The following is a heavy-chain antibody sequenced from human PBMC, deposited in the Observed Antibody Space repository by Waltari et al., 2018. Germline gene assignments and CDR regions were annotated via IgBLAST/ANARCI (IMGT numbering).Heavy chain of an antibody. J-gene: IGHJ4*02. V-gene: IGHV3-48*01. Sequence: VQLVESGGGLVQPGGSLRLSCAASGFTFSSYSMNWVRQAPGKGLEWVSYISSSSSTIYYADSVKGRFTISRDNAKNSLYLQMNSLRAEDTAVYYCARDLGGWFGESYYFDYWGQGTLVTVSS. CDR3: ARDLGGWFGESYYFDY. CDR2: ISSSSSTI. CDR1: GFTFSSYS. D-gene: IGHD3-10*01.